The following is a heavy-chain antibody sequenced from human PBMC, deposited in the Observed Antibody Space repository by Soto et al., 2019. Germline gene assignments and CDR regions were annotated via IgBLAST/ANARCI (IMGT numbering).Heavy chain of an antibody. V-gene: IGHV4-31*03. CDR2: ISYSGST. CDR3: ARGVLH. CDR1: GGSISSGGYY. Sequence: QVQLQESGPGLVQPSQTLSLTCTVSGGSISSGGYYWSWIRQNPGTGLEWIGHISYSGSTYYNTSLKSRVTISVDPSRNQFSLIVNSVTAADTAVYYCARGVLHWGQGTLVTVSS. J-gene: IGHJ4*01.